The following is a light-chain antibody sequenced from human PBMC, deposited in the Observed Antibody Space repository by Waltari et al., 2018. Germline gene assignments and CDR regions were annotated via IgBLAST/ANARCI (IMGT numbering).Light chain of an antibody. J-gene: IGKJ4*02. CDR3: QHYTNLPPNFT. V-gene: IGKV1-33*01. Sequence: VQMTQSPSSLSAFVGDRVTITCHASQDICNYLNWYQQTPWKAPKILIYDASNLETGVPSRFSGRGSGTDFTFTISGLQPEDVATYYCQHYTNLPPNFTFGGGTKVDIK. CDR2: DAS. CDR1: QDICNY.